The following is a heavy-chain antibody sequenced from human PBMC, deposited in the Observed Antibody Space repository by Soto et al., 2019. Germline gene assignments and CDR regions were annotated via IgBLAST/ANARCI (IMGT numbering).Heavy chain of an antibody. J-gene: IGHJ4*02. CDR1: GGSISSSSYY. CDR3: ARTTTVAGTPEFDY. CDR2: IYYSGST. V-gene: IGHV4-39*01. Sequence: SETLSLTCTVSGGSISSSSYYWGWIRQPPGKGLEWIGSIYYSGSTYYNPSLKSRVTISRDNPNNTLYLQLNSLRPDDTAVYYCARTTTVAGTPEFDYWGQGALVTVSS. D-gene: IGHD6-19*01.